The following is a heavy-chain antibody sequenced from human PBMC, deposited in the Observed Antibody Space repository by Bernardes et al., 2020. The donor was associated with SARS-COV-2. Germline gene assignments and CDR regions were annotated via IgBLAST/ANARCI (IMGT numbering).Heavy chain of an antibody. J-gene: IGHJ4*02. D-gene: IGHD3-10*01. CDR1: GASVSSGAYF. CDR3: ARWDGSGTKYLGY. CDR2: IYYSGGT. Sequence: SETLSLTCTVSGASVSSGAYFWTWIRQHPGKGLEWIGYIYYSGGTYYNPSLKSRITISLDNSKNTLYLQMNTLRAEDTAIYYCARWDGSGTKYLGYWGQGTLVTVSS. V-gene: IGHV4-31*03.